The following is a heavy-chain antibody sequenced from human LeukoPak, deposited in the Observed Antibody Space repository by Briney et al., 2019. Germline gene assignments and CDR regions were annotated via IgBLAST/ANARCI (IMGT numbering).Heavy chain of an antibody. J-gene: IGHJ4*02. CDR1: GGTFSSYA. Sequence: ASVKISCKASGGTFSSYAISWVRQAPGQGLEWMGGIITIFGTANYAQKFQGRVTITADESTSTAYMELSSLRSEDTAVYYCARTRMYRGKSQQLVDFDYWGQGTLVTVSS. D-gene: IGHD6-13*01. CDR3: ARTRMYRGKSQQLVDFDY. V-gene: IGHV1-69*01. CDR2: IITIFGTA.